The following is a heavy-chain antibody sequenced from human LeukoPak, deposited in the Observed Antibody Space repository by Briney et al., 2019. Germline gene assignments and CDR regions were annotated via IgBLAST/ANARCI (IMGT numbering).Heavy chain of an antibody. CDR3: ARDKCPDY. CDR2: ISYDGSNK. J-gene: IGHJ4*02. Sequence: GGSLRLSCVVSGLIVSSNHMSWVRQAPGKGLEWVAVISYDGSNKYYADSVKGRFTISRDNSKNTLYLQMNSLRAEDTAVYYCARDKCPDYWGQGTLVTVSS. V-gene: IGHV3-30-3*01. CDR1: GLIVSSNH.